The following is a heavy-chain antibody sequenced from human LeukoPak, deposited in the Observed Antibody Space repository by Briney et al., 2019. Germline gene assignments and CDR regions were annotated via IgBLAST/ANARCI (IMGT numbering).Heavy chain of an antibody. D-gene: IGHD6-13*01. V-gene: IGHV3-23*01. CDR1: GFAFSSYA. Sequence: GGSLRLSCAASGFAFSSYAMSWVRQAPGKGLEWVSAISGSGGSTYYADSVKGRFTISRDNSKNTLYLQMNSLRAEDTAVYYCAKAGSSSWSHFDYWGQGTLVTVSS. CDR2: ISGSGGST. CDR3: AKAGSSSWSHFDY. J-gene: IGHJ4*02.